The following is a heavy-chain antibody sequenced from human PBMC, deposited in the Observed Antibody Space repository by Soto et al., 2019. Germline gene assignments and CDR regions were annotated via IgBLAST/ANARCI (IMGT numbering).Heavy chain of an antibody. J-gene: IGHJ4*02. CDR1: GFTVSTKY. CDR3: ARDPWAADY. V-gene: IGHV3-66*01. Sequence: EAQLVESGGGLVQPGGSLRLSCAASGFTVSTKYMSWVRQAPGKGLEWVSVIYSGCSTFYADSVRGRYTIARDNSKKTVTLQMNSLRPEDTAVYYWARDPWAADYWGQGTLVTVSS. D-gene: IGHD3-16*01. CDR2: IYSGCST.